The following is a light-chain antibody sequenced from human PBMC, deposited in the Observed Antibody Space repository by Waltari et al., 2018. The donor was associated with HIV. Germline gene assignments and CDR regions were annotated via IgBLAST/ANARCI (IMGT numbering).Light chain of an antibody. J-gene: IGLJ3*02. V-gene: IGLV2-23*01. CDR2: EVN. CDR3: CSYAGPATLL. CDR1: SSDVGRYDL. Sequence: SALTQPASVSGSPGQSITFSCTGTSSDVGRYDLVSWYQLHPGKAPQLIIYEVNKRPSGVSNRFSGSKSCNTASLTISGLQAEDEADYYCCSYAGPATLLFGGGTKLTVL.